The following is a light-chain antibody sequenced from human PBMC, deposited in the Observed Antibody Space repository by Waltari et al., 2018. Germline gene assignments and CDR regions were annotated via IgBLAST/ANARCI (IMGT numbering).Light chain of an antibody. CDR1: QSVGSSY. CDR3: QQYGSTPAT. Sequence: EIVLTQSPGTLSLSPGESATLSCRASQSVGSSYLAWYQQKPGQAPRLLIYGASSRATGIPDRFSGSGSGTDFTLTISRLGPEEFAVYYCQQYGSTPATFGGGTKVEIK. J-gene: IGKJ4*01. CDR2: GAS. V-gene: IGKV3-20*01.